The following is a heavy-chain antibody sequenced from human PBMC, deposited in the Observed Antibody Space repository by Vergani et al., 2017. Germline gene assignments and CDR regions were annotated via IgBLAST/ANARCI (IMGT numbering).Heavy chain of an antibody. Sequence: QVQLVESGGGVVQPGRSLRLSCAASGFTFSSYGMHWVRQAPGKGLEWVAVIWYDGSNKYYADSVKGRFTISRDNSKNTLYLQMNSLRAEDTAVYYCARENERYCSGGSCPEPYYYYMDVWGKGTTVTVSS. J-gene: IGHJ6*03. CDR3: ARENERYCSGGSCPEPYYYYMDV. CDR2: IWYDGSNK. D-gene: IGHD2-15*01. CDR1: GFTFSSYG. V-gene: IGHV3-33*01.